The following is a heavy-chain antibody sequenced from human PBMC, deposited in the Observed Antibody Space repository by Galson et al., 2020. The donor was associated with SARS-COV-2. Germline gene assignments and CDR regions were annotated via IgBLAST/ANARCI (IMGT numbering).Heavy chain of an antibody. D-gene: IGHD3-10*01. Sequence: SETLSLTCAVSGGSIRSGGNSWSWIRQPPGKGLEWIGYIYYSGTTYYNPSPKSRVTISVDPSKNQFSLKVISVTAADTAMYYCARDGSGSSLPFDSWGQGTLVTVSS. CDR2: IYYSGTT. CDR1: GGSIRSGGNS. CDR3: ARDGSGSSLPFDS. J-gene: IGHJ4*02. V-gene: IGHV4-30-4*07.